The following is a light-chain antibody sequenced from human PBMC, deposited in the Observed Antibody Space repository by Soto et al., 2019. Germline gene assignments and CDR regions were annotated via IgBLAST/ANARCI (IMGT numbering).Light chain of an antibody. CDR2: KAS. J-gene: IGKJ2*01. CDR1: QIISRW. CDR3: EQYNRYPYT. Sequence: DLQMTQSPSTLSASVRDRVTITCRASQIISRWLAWYQQKPGKAPKLLIYKASSLESGVPSRFSGSGSGTEFTLTISSLEPDDFATYYCEQYNRYPYTFGQGTQLEIK. V-gene: IGKV1-5*03.